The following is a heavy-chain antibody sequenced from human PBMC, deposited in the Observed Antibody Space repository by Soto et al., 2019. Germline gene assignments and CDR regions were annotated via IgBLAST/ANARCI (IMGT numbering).Heavy chain of an antibody. D-gene: IGHD2-15*01. J-gene: IGHJ4*02. CDR3: ARRCISGSCHRD. CDR1: GGSISSYY. CDR2: IYYSGST. V-gene: IGHV4-59*08. Sequence: SETLSLTCTVSGGSISSYYWGWIRQPPGKALEWIGNIYYSGSTNYNPSLKSRVTISIDTSKNQFSLKLTSVTAADTAVYYCARRCISGSCHRDWGQGTLVTVSS.